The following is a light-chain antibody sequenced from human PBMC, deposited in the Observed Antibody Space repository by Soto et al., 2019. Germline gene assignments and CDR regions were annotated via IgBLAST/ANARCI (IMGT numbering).Light chain of an antibody. CDR3: QHYNHWPGT. V-gene: IGKV3-15*01. CDR1: QSVSNN. CDR2: GAS. Sequence: EIVMTQSPATLSVSPGERATLSCRASQSVSNNLAWYQQKPGQAPRLLIYGASTRAPDIPGRFSGSGSGTEFTLTISSLQSEDFAVYFCQHYNHWPGTFGQGTKVEIK. J-gene: IGKJ1*01.